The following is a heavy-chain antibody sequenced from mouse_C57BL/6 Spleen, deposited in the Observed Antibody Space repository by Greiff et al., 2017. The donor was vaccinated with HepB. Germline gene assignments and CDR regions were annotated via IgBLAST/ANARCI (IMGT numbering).Heavy chain of an antibody. CDR2: ISYDGSN. Sequence: EVKLVESGPGLVKPSQSLSLTCSVTGYSITSGYYWNWIRQFPGNTLEWMGYISYDGSNNYNPSLKNRISITRDTSKNQFFLKLNSVTTEDTATYYCARDLAYWGQGTLVTVAA. J-gene: IGHJ3*01. CDR1: GYSITSGYY. V-gene: IGHV3-6*01. CDR3: ARDLAY.